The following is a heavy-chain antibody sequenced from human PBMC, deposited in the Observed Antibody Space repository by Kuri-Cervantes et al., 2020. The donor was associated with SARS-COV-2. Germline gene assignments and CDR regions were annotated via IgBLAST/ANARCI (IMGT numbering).Heavy chain of an antibody. CDR3: ALEIMSFFSMDV. Sequence: GESLKISCAASGFTFRSYAMTWVRQAPGKGLEWVSVISGSGETIHYADSVQGRFTISRDNSKKTLYLQMKSLRAEDTATYYCALEIMSFFSMDVWGQGTTVTVSS. V-gene: IGHV3-23*01. CDR2: ISGSGETI. D-gene: IGHD2-8*01. CDR1: GFTFRSYA. J-gene: IGHJ6*02.